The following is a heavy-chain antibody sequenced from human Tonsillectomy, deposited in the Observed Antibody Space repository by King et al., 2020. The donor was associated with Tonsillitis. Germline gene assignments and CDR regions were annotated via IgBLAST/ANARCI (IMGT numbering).Heavy chain of an antibody. CDR2: ISGDGGGT. J-gene: IGHJ6*03. D-gene: IGHD2-2*01. CDR1: GFSFDDYA. Sequence: QLVQSGGGVVQPGGSLRLSCAASGFSFDDYAMHWVRQAPGKGLEWVSLISGDGGGTYYADSVKGRFTISSDNSKNSLYLQMNSLRTEDTALYYCAKGGSSPYYYYYMDVWGKGTTVTVSS. V-gene: IGHV3-43*02. CDR3: AKGGSSPYYYYYMDV.